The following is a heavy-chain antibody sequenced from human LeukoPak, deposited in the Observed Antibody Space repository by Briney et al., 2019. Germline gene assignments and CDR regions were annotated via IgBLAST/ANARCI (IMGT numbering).Heavy chain of an antibody. V-gene: IGHV1-58*01. J-gene: IGHJ4*02. CDR2: IVVGSGNT. CDR3: AAGSSGYHHFDY. D-gene: IGHD3-22*01. CDR1: GFTFSRSA. Sequence: SVKVSCKASGFTFSRSAVQWVRQARGQRLEWIGWIVVGSGNTNYAQKFQERVIITRDMSTSTAYMELSSLRPEDTAVYCCAAGSSGYHHFDYWGQGTLVTVSS.